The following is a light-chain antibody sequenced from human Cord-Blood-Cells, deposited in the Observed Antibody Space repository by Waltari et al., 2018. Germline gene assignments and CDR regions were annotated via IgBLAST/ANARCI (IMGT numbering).Light chain of an antibody. CDR3: MIWPSNAWV. J-gene: IGLJ3*02. CDR2: YYSDSDK. V-gene: IGLV5-37*01. Sequence: QPVLTQPPSSSAPPVEYPRLTCPLPSHINVGSHNIYRQQQNPGSPPRYLLYYYSDSDKGQGSGVPIRFSGSKDASANTGILLISGLQSEDEADYYCMIWPSNAWVFGGGTKLTVL. CDR1: SHINVGSHN.